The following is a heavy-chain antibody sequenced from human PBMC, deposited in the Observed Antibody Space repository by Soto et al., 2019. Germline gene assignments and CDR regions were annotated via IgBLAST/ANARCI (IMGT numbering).Heavy chain of an antibody. V-gene: IGHV1-18*01. J-gene: IGHJ5*02. Sequence: ASVKVSCKASGYTFTSYGIGCVRLAPGQGLEWMGWISAYNGNTNYAQKLQGRVTMTTDTSTSTAYMELRSLRSDDTAVYYCARDRVAARPWWFDPWGQGTLVTVSS. CDR1: GYTFTSYG. D-gene: IGHD6-6*01. CDR3: ARDRVAARPWWFDP. CDR2: ISAYNGNT.